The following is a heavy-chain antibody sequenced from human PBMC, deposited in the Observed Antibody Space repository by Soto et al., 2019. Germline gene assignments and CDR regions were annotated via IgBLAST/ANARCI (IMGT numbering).Heavy chain of an antibody. J-gene: IGHJ4*02. Sequence: QVQLQESGPGLVKPSQTLSLTCTVSGGSISRRGYFWSWIRQHPGKGLERIGYIYDSGSTYYNPSLKTRVSLSVDTAKNQFSLSLTSVTAADRAMYYCARSSSSYLDYGGQGTLVTVSS. CDR1: GGSISRRGYF. CDR2: IYDSGST. CDR3: ARSSSSYLDY. V-gene: IGHV4-31*03.